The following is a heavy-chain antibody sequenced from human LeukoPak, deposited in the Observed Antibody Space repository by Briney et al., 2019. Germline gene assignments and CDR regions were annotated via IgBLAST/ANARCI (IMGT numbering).Heavy chain of an antibody. Sequence: SVKVSCKASGGTFSGYAISWVRQAPGQGLEWMGGIIPIFGTANYAQKFQGRVTITADESTSTAYMELSSLRSEDTAVYYCARGGVSGYQLLPPAHWGQGTLVTVSS. CDR2: IIPIFGTA. J-gene: IGHJ4*02. CDR3: ARGGVSGYQLLPPAH. CDR1: GGTFSGYA. V-gene: IGHV1-69*13. D-gene: IGHD2-2*01.